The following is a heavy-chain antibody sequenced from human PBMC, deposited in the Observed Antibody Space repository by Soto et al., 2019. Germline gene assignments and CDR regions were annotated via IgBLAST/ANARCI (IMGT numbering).Heavy chain of an antibody. V-gene: IGHV6-1*01. CDR3: ARTVGWLDP. Sequence: PSQTLSLTCAISGDSVSSTGAAWNWIRQSPSRGLEWLGRTYYRSKWYKEYAASVKSRITINPDTSKNQFSLQLNSVSPEDTAVYYCARTVGWLDPRGQGSLVTVSS. CDR2: TYYRSKWYK. D-gene: IGHD1-26*01. CDR1: GDSVSSTGAA. J-gene: IGHJ5*02.